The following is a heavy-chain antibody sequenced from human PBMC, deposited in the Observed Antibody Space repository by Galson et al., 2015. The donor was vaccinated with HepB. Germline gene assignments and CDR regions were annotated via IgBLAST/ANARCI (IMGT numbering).Heavy chain of an antibody. Sequence: SLRLSCAASGFTFSSYGMHWVRQAPGKGLEWVAVISYDGNNKNYADSVKARFTISRDDSKNTVYLQMNSLRAEDTALYYCAKDVKGSRRTYYFDYWGQGTLVTVSS. CDR3: AKDVKGSRRTYYFDY. J-gene: IGHJ4*02. CDR1: GFTFSSYG. V-gene: IGHV3-30*18. CDR2: ISYDGNNK. D-gene: IGHD6-13*01.